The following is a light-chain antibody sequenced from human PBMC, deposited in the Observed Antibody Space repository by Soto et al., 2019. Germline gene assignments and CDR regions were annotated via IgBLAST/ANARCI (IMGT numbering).Light chain of an antibody. Sequence: QSALTQPASVSGSPGQSITISCTGTSSDVGGYNYVSWYQQHPGKAPKLMIYEVTNRPSGVSNRFSGSKSGNTASLTISGLQAEDEADYYCSSYTSSSPHVFGTVTKVTVL. V-gene: IGLV2-14*01. CDR1: SSDVGGYNY. J-gene: IGLJ1*01. CDR3: SSYTSSSPHV. CDR2: EVT.